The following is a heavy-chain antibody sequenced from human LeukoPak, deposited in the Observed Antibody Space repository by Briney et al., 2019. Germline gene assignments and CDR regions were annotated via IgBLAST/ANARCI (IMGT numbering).Heavy chain of an antibody. V-gene: IGHV3-23*01. CDR3: AKHGPGRINWGAFDI. CDR1: GFTLSSYA. Sequence: GGSLRLSCAASGFTLSSYAMSWVRQAPVKGLEWVSAISASGGSTYYADSVKGRFTVSRDNSRNTLYLQMNSLRAEDTAIYYCAKHGPGRINWGAFDIWGQGTMVTVSS. J-gene: IGHJ3*02. D-gene: IGHD3-10*01. CDR2: ISASGGST.